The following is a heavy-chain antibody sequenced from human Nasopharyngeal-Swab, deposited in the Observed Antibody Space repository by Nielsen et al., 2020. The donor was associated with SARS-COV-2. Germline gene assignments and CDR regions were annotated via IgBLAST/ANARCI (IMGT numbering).Heavy chain of an antibody. Sequence: VRQMPGKGLEWGSVIYSGGSTDYADSVKGRFTISRDNSKNTLYLQMNSLRAEKPAVDYCPRDKGGNSPPYYFDYWGQGTLVTVSS. V-gene: IGHV3-53*01. CDR2: IYSGGST. D-gene: IGHD4-23*01. CDR3: PRDKGGNSPPYYFDY. J-gene: IGHJ4*02.